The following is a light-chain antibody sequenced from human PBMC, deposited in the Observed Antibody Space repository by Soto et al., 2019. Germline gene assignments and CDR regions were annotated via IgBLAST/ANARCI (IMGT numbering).Light chain of an antibody. CDR1: QNINSF. Sequence: EIVLTQSPATLSLSPGERATLSCRASQNINSFFAWYQQTPGQVPRLLIYDASKRATCIAARFSGRGSGTDFSLTISSLEPEDFAASYCQQRGDRPVTFGPGTKVDIK. J-gene: IGKJ3*01. V-gene: IGKV3-11*01. CDR2: DAS. CDR3: QQRGDRPVT.